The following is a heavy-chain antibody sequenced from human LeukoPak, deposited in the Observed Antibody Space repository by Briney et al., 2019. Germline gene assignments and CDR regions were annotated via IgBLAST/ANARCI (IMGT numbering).Heavy chain of an antibody. CDR2: VKPNTGDT. V-gene: IGHV1-2*02. D-gene: IGHD1-26*01. J-gene: IGHJ4*02. CDR1: GYTFTSYY. Sequence: GASVKVSCKASGYTFTSYYMHWVRQAPGQGLEWMGWVKPNTGDTQYAQKFQGRVTMNRDTSASTAYMELSRLTSDDTAMYYCARLSGDYAYWGQGTLVTVFS. CDR3: ARLSGDYAY.